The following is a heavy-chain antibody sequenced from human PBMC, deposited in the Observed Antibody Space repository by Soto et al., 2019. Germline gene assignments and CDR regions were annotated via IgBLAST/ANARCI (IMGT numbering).Heavy chain of an antibody. CDR1: GFTFSNAW. CDR2: IKSKTDGGTT. V-gene: IGHV3-15*01. CDR3: TTGGSGYEYFQH. Sequence: GGSLRLSCAASGFTFSNAWMSWVRQAPGKGLEWVGRIKSKTDGGTTDYAAPVEGRFTIARDDSKTTLYLQINSLKTEDTAVYYCTTGGSGYEYFQHWSQDTLVTVSS. D-gene: IGHD5-12*01. J-gene: IGHJ1*01.